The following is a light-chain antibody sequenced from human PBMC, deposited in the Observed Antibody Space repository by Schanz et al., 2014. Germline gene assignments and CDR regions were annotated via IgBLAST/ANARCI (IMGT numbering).Light chain of an antibody. Sequence: QSVLTQPPSVSAAPGQKVTISCSGTSSNIGSSYVSWYQQFPGTAPKLLIYDDNKRPSGIPDRFSVSKSGTSATLDITGLQTDDEADYYCGTWDSSLSVVVFGGGTKLTVL. J-gene: IGLJ3*02. CDR1: SSNIGSSY. CDR3: GTWDSSLSVVV. CDR2: DDN. V-gene: IGLV1-51*01.